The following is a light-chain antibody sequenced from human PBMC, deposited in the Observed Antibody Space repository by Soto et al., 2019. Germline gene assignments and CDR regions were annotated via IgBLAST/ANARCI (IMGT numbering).Light chain of an antibody. V-gene: IGKV3-11*01. Sequence: EIVLTQSPATLSLSPGERATLPCRASQSVSTSLAWYQQRPGQAPRLLIYDVSNRAAGVPARFSGSGSGTDFTLTISNLEPEDLAIYYCQERSNWPRLTFGGGTTVEIK. J-gene: IGKJ4*01. CDR1: QSVSTS. CDR2: DVS. CDR3: QERSNWPRLT.